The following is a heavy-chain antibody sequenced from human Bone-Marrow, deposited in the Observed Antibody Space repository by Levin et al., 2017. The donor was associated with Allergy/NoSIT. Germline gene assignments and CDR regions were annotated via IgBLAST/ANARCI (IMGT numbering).Heavy chain of an antibody. J-gene: IGHJ4*02. D-gene: IGHD1-1*01. CDR2: INPNSGGT. CDR1: GYTFTGYY. V-gene: IGHV1-2*03. CDR3: ARVWSWIHEYYFDY. Sequence: LEASVKVSCKASGYTFTGYYMHWVRQAPGQGLEWMGWINPNSGGTNYAQKFQGRVTMTRDTSISTAYMELSRLRSDDTAVYYCARVWSWIHEYYFDYWGQGTLVTVSS.